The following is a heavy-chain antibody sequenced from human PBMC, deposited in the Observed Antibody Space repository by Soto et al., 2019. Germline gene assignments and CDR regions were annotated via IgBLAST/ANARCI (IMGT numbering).Heavy chain of an antibody. CDR3: ARSGGSSVVIAIHYYYYYYMAV. D-gene: IGHD2-21*01. CDR1: GYTFTSYD. V-gene: IGHV1-8*01. CDR2: MNPNSGNT. Sequence: ASVKVSCKASGYTFTSYDINWVRQATGQGLEWMGWMNPNSGNTGYAQKFQGRVTMTRNTSISTAYMELSSLRSEDTAVYYCARSGGSSVVIAIHYYYYYYMAVWGKGTTVTVSS. J-gene: IGHJ6*03.